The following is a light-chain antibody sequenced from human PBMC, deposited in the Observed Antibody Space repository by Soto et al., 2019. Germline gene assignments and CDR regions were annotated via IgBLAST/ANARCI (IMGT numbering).Light chain of an antibody. Sequence: DIQMTQSPSTLSGSVGDRVTITCRASQTISSWLAWYQQRPGQPPQLLIYEVSNRFSGVPDRFSGSGSGTDFTLKISRVEAEDVGVYYCMQSVQLPLYTFGQGTKVDIK. CDR3: MQSVQLPLYT. CDR2: EVS. V-gene: IGKV1-5*01. CDR1: QTISSW. J-gene: IGKJ2*01.